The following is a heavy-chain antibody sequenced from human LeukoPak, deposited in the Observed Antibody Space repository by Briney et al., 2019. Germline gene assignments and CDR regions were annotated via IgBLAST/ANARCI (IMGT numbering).Heavy chain of an antibody. CDR1: GGTFSSYA. V-gene: IGHV1-69*13. CDR2: IIPIFGTA. D-gene: IGHD6-13*01. Sequence: SVTVSCKASGGTFSSYAISWVRQAPGQGLEWRGGIIPIFGTANYAQKFQGRVTITADESTSTAYMELSSLRSEDTAVYYCASRGDRIAAAGYYFDYWGQGTLVTVSS. J-gene: IGHJ4*02. CDR3: ASRGDRIAAAGYYFDY.